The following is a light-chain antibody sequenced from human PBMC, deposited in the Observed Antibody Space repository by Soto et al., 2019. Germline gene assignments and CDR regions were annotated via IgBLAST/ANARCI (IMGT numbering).Light chain of an antibody. CDR3: QAHDSSLSGWV. J-gene: IGLJ3*02. CDR1: SSNIGAGYD. V-gene: IGLV1-40*01. Sequence: QPVLTQPPSVSGAPGQRVTISCTGSSSNIGAGYDVQWYQHLPGTAPKLLIYGNNNRPSGVPDRFSGSRSGTSASLAITGLQAEDEADYYCQAHDSSLSGWVFGGGTKLTVL. CDR2: GNN.